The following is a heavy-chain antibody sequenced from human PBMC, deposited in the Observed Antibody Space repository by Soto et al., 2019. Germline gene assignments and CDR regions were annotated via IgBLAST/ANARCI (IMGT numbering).Heavy chain of an antibody. CDR3: ARGQYCSGGSCYVDL. CDR1: GFTFSSYS. V-gene: IGHV3-21*01. D-gene: IGHD2-15*01. Sequence: EVQLVESGGDLVKPGGSQRLSCAASGFTFSSYSMNWVRQAPGKELEWVSFISSSGTYIYYADSVKGRFTISRDNADYSLNLQMNSLRAEDTAMYYCARGQYCSGGSCYVDLWGQGTLVTVSS. J-gene: IGHJ4*02. CDR2: ISSSGTYI.